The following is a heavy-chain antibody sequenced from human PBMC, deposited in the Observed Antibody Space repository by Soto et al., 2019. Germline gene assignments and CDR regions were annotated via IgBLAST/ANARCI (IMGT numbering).Heavy chain of an antibody. Sequence: SETLSLTCAVSGGSISSSNWWSWVRQPPGKGLEWIGEIYHSGSTNYNPSLKSRVTISVDKSKNQFSLKLSSVTAADTAVHYCARVAAAGTYCYYGMDVWGQGTTVTVSS. CDR3: ARVAAAGTYCYYGMDV. D-gene: IGHD6-13*01. CDR1: GGSISSSNW. J-gene: IGHJ6*02. V-gene: IGHV4-4*02. CDR2: IYHSGST.